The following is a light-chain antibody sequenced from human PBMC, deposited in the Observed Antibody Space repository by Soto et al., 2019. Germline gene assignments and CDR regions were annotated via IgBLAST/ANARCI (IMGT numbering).Light chain of an antibody. J-gene: IGKJ4*01. V-gene: IGKV3-20*01. CDR3: QQYGGSPRVT. CDR1: QSVSSNY. Sequence: EIVLTQSPGTLSLSPGERATLSCRASQSVSSNYLAWYQQKPGQAPRLLIYGASSRATGIPDRFSGSGSGTAFPLTISRLEPEDLAVYYCQQYGGSPRVTFGGGTKLEIK. CDR2: GAS.